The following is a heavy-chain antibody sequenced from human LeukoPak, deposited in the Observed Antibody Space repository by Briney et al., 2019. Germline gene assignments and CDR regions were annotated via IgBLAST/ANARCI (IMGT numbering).Heavy chain of an antibody. D-gene: IGHD6-13*01. CDR2: ISAYNGNT. V-gene: IGHV1-18*04. J-gene: IGHJ6*04. CDR1: GYTFTGYG. Sequence: GASVKVSCKASGYTFTGYGISWVRQAPGQGLEWMGWISAYNGNTNYAQKLQGRVTMTTDTSTSTAYMELRSLRSDDTAVYYCAREAPQYSSSWEYGMDVWGKGTTVTVSS. CDR3: AREAPQYSSSWEYGMDV.